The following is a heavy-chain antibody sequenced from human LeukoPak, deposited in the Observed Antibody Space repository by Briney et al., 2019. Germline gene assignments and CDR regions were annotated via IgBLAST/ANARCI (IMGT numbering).Heavy chain of an antibody. CDR3: ASQPPAVAGTHPFDY. V-gene: IGHV1-3*01. Sequence: GASVKVSCKASGYTFTSYAMHWVRQAPGQGLEWMGWINAGNGNTKYSQKFQGRVTITRDTSASTAYMELSSLRSEDTAVYYCASQPPAVAGTHPFDYWGQGTLVTVSS. CDR1: GYTFTSYA. D-gene: IGHD6-19*01. CDR2: INAGNGNT. J-gene: IGHJ4*02.